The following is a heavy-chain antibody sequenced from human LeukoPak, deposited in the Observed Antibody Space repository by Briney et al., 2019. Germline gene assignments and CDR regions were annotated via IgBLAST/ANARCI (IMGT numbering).Heavy chain of an antibody. CDR1: GFTFSSYS. J-gene: IGHJ3*02. CDR2: ISSSSSTI. CDR3: ARVHAFDI. Sequence: GGSLRLSCAASGFTFSSYSMNWVRQAPGKGLEWVSYISSSSSTIYYAVSVKGRFTISRDNAKNSLYLQMNSLRAEDTAVYYCARVHAFDIWGQGTMVTVSS. V-gene: IGHV3-48*01.